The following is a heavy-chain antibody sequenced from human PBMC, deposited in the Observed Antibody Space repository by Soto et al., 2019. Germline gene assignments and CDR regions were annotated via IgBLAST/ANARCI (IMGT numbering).Heavy chain of an antibody. V-gene: IGHV3-33*01. D-gene: IGHD3-10*01. J-gene: IGHJ4*02. CDR2: IWYDGSNK. Sequence: GGSLRLSCAASGFTFSSYGMHWVRQAPGKGLEWVAVIWYDGSNKYYADSVKGRFTISRDNSKNTLYLQMNSLRAEDTAVYYCARGKPMVRGVMGVVDYWGQGTLVTVSS. CDR1: GFTFSSYG. CDR3: ARGKPMVRGVMGVVDY.